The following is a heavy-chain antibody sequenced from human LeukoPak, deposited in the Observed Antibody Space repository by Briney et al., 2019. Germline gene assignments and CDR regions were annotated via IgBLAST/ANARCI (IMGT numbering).Heavy chain of an antibody. CDR2: INNDGSST. V-gene: IGHV3-74*01. Sequence: GGSLRLSCAASGFTSSIYRMHWVRQAPGKGLEWVSRINNDGSSTNYADSVKGRFTISSDNAKNTLYLQLNSLRAEDTAVYYCSGGGSIAVAGYWGQGTLVTVSS. CDR1: GFTSSIYR. J-gene: IGHJ4*02. CDR3: SGGGSIAVAGY. D-gene: IGHD6-19*01.